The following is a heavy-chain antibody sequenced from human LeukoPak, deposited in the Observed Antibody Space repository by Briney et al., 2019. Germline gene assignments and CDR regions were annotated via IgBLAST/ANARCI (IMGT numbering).Heavy chain of an antibody. CDR3: AREGKGPTITMVRGVVSPCFDY. CDR1: GFTFSSYA. V-gene: IGHV3-23*01. CDR2: ISGSGGST. D-gene: IGHD3-10*01. Sequence: GGSLRLSCAASGFTFSSYAMSWVRQAPGKGLEWVSAISGSGGSTYYADSVKGRFTISRDNSKNTLYLQMNRLRAEDTAVYYCAREGKGPTITMVRGVVSPCFDYWGQGTLVTVSS. J-gene: IGHJ4*02.